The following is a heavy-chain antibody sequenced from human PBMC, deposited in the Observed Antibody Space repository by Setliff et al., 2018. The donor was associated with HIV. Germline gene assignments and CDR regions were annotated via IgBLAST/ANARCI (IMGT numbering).Heavy chain of an antibody. CDR1: GGSINNYQ. CDR2: IYTSGSS. D-gene: IGHD3-9*01. CDR3: ARGEPVDILTGYFDY. J-gene: IGHJ4*02. Sequence: SETLCLTCTVSGVSGGSINNYQWSWIRQPPGKGLEWIGYIYTSGSSNYNPSLKSRVTISGDTSKRQFSLKMSSVTAADTAVYYCARGEPVDILTGYFDYWGQGTLVTVSS. V-gene: IGHV4-4*08.